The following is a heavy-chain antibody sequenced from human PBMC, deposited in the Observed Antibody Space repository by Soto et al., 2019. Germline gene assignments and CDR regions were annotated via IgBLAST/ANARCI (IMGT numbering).Heavy chain of an antibody. D-gene: IGHD2-15*01. CDR3: ARHKARGGNDKSWLLPPDY. J-gene: IGHJ4*02. CDR1: GGSISSTNCY. CDR2: IYYSGGT. Sequence: SETLSLTCAVSGGSISSTNCYWGWIRQPPGKGLEWIGSIYYSGGTYYNPSLKSRATLSVDTSKSQFSLRLNSVTAADTAVYNFARHKARGGNDKSWLLPPDYWGQGTLVTVSS. V-gene: IGHV4-39*01.